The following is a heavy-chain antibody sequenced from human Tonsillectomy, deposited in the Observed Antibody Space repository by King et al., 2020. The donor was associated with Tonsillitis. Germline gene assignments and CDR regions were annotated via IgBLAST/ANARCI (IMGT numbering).Heavy chain of an antibody. CDR1: GFTFSSYV. CDR2: ISYDGSNK. V-gene: IGHV3-30*04. Sequence: VQLVEYGGGVVQPGRSLRLSCAASGFTFSSYVMYWVRQAPGKGLEWVATISYDGSNKYYADSVKGRFTISRDNSKNTLYLQMNSLKAEDTAVYYCARDMREVAGIYYSSGVDVWGQGTPVTVSS. D-gene: IGHD2-15*01. J-gene: IGHJ6*02. CDR3: ARDMREVAGIYYSSGVDV.